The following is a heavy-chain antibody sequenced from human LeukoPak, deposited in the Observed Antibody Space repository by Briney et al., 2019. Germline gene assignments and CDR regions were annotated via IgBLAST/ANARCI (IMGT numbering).Heavy chain of an antibody. CDR1: GGSISSYY. CDR3: ARGWYCSSTSCYPCYMDV. V-gene: IGHV4-59*01. D-gene: IGHD2-2*01. CDR2: IYYSGST. J-gene: IGHJ6*03. Sequence: SETLSLTCTVSGGSISSYYWSWIRQPPGKGLEWIGYIYYSGSTNYNPSLNSRVTISVDTSKNQFSLKLSSVTAADTAVYYCARGWYCSSTSCYPCYMDVWGKGTTVTVSS.